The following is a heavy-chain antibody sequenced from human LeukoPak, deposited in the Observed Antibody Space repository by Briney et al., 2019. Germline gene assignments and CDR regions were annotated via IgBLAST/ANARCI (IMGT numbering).Heavy chain of an antibody. V-gene: IGHV3-7*01. CDR3: ARQKSDFWGGYFLDY. CDR2: IKQDGSEK. D-gene: IGHD3-3*01. Sequence: GGSLRLSCAASGFTFSSYWMSWVRQAPGKGLEWVANIKQDGSEKYYVDSVKGRFTISRDNAKNSLYLQMNSLRAEDTAVYYCARQKSDFWGGYFLDYWGQGTLVTVSS. CDR1: GFTFSSYW. J-gene: IGHJ4*02.